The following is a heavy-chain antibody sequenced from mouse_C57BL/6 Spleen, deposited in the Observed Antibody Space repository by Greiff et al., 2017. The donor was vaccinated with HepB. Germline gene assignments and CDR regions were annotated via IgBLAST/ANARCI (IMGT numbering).Heavy chain of an antibody. V-gene: IGHV1-53*01. CDR3: ARGGFNWYFDD. Sequence: QVQLQQPGTELVKPGASVKLSCKASGYTFTSYWMHWVKQRPGQGLEWIGNINPSNGGTNYNEKFKSKATLTEDKSSSTAYMQLSSLTSEDSAIYYCARGGFNWYFDDWGTGTTVTVSS. J-gene: IGHJ1*03. CDR2: INPSNGGT. CDR1: GYTFTSYW.